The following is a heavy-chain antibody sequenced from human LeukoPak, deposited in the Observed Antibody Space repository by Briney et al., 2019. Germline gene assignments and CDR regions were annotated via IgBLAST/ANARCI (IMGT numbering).Heavy chain of an antibody. CDR3: ARVYDYVWGSYRYDWFDP. J-gene: IGHJ5*02. V-gene: IGHV3-74*01. CDR2: INSDGSST. Sequence: GGSLRLSCAASGFTFSSYWMHWVRQAPGKGLVWVSRINSDGSSTGYADSVKGRFTISRDNAKNTLYLQMNSLRAEDTAVYYCARVYDYVWGSYRYDWFDPWGQGTLVTVSS. D-gene: IGHD3-16*02. CDR1: GFTFSSYW.